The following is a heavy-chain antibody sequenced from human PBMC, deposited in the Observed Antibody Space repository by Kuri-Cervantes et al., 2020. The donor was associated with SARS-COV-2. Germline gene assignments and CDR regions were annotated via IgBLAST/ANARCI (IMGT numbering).Heavy chain of an antibody. CDR3: ARSYDFWSGPSGSAFDI. Sequence: ASVKVSCKASGYTFTSYDINWVRQATGQGLEWMGWMNPNSGNTGYAQKFQGRVTITRNTSISTAYMELSSLRSEDTAVYYCARSYDFWSGPSGSAFDIWGQGTMVIVSS. CDR2: MNPNSGNT. CDR1: GYTFTSYD. J-gene: IGHJ3*02. D-gene: IGHD3-3*01. V-gene: IGHV1-8*03.